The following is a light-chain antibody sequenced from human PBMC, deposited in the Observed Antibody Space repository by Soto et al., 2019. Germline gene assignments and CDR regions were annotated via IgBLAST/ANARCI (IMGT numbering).Light chain of an antibody. J-gene: IGLJ3*02. CDR2: DVT. Sequence: QSVLTQPASVSGSPGQSVTISCSGSSSDVGAYNYVSWYQRHPGKAPKLMIYDVTNRPSGVSNRFSGSKSGNTASLTISGLQAEDEADYFCSSYTSSGTVVFGGGTKLTVL. CDR3: SSYTSSGTVV. V-gene: IGLV2-14*01. CDR1: SSDVGAYNY.